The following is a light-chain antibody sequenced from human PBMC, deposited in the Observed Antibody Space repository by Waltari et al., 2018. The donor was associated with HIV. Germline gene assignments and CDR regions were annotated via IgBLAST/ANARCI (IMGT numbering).Light chain of an antibody. CDR3: GAWDSRLSAVL. CDR1: SSNIGNNY. J-gene: IGLJ2*01. V-gene: IGLV1-51*01. Sequence: QSVLTQPPSVSAAPGQKVTISCSGGSSNIGNNYVSWYQQLPGTAPKLLIYDDGKRPSGIPDRFSGSKSGMSGTLGITGLQTGDEADYYCGAWDSRLSAVLFGGGTKLTVL. CDR2: DDG.